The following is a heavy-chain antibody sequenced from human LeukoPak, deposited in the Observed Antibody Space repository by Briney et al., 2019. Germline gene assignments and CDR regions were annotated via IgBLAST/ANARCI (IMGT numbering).Heavy chain of an antibody. V-gene: IGHV1-46*01. CDR1: GYTFTSYY. CDR3: ARASAGVGAVAGYNWFDP. D-gene: IGHD6-19*01. CDR2: INPSGGST. Sequence: ASVKVSCKAFGYTFTSYYMHWVRQAPGQGLEWLGIINPSGGSTSYAQKFQGRVTMTRDTSTSTVYMELSSLRSEDTAVYYCARASAGVGAVAGYNWFDPWGQGTLVTVSS. J-gene: IGHJ5*02.